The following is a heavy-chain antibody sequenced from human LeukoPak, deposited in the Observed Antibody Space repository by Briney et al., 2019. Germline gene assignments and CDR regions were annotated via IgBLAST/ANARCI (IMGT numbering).Heavy chain of an antibody. J-gene: IGHJ3*02. CDR3: ARPDYYDSSGYYYVGAFDI. V-gene: IGHV5-51*01. Sequence: LGESLKISCKGSGYSFTSYWIGWVRQMPGKDLEWMGIIYPGDSDTRYSPSFQGQVTISADKSISTAYLQWSSLKASDTAMYYCARPDYYDSSGYYYVGAFDIWGQGTMVTVSS. CDR2: IYPGDSDT. D-gene: IGHD3-22*01. CDR1: GYSFTSYW.